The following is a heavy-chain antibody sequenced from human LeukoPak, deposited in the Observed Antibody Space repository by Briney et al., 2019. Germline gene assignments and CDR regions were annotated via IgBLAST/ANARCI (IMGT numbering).Heavy chain of an antibody. CDR2: IIPIADTT. Sequence: GSSMKVSCKVSGGTFSYHAFSWVRQAPGQGHEWMGGIIPIADTTDYAQNFQGRVTITTDESTTTVYMELSSLRSEDTAVYYCARARFEKSEYYFDYWGQGTLVTVSS. J-gene: IGHJ4*02. CDR3: ARARFEKSEYYFDY. CDR1: GGTFSYHA. V-gene: IGHV1-69*05.